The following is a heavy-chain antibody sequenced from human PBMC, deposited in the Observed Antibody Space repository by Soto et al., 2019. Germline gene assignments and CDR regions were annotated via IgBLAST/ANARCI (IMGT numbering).Heavy chain of an antibody. CDR1: GYTFTSNG. CDR3: PRAIAATGPAEY. D-gene: IGHD6-13*01. V-gene: IGHV1-18*01. J-gene: IGHJ4*02. Sequence: QIHLVQSGPEVRKPGASVKVYCKPSGYTFTSNGFSWVRQTPGQGLEWMGWIGAYNGDTNYAPKFQGRVTMTTDTSTSTAYMELRSLRSDDTAVYFCPRAIAATGPAEYWGQGTLVTVSS. CDR2: IGAYNGDT.